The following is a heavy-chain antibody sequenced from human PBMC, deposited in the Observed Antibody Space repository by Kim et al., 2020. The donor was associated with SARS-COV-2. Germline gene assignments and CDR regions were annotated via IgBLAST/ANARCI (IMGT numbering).Heavy chain of an antibody. CDR3: ARDGVYYYDSSGYDY. D-gene: IGHD3-22*01. J-gene: IGHJ4*02. Sequence: QKFQGRDTITADKSTSTAYMELSSLRSEDTAVYYCARDGVYYYDSSGYDYWGQGTLVTVSS. V-gene: IGHV1-69*04.